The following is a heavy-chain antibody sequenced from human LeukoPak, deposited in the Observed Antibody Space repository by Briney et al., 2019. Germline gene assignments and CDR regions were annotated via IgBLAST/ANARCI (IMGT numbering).Heavy chain of an antibody. V-gene: IGHV1-18*01. CDR2: ISPYNGNT. J-gene: IGHJ4*02. Sequence: ASVKVSCKASGYTFTNFGISWIRQAPGQGLEWMGWISPYNGNTNYAQKFQARVTMTTDTSTTTAYMELRSLRSDDTAMYYCAKDRGWQYADYETVAIEHWGQGTLVTVSS. D-gene: IGHD4-17*01. CDR1: GYTFTNFG. CDR3: AKDRGWQYADYETVAIEH.